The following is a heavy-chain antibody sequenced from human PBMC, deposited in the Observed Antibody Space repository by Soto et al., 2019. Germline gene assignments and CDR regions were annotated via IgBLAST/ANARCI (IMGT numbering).Heavy chain of an antibody. Sequence: ASVKVSCKASGYTFTGYCMHWVRQAPGQGLEWMGWINPNSGGTNYAQKFQGRVTMTRDTSISTAYMELSRLRSDDTAVYYCARTYPVVALFYFQHWGQGTLVTVSS. CDR1: GYTFTGYC. D-gene: IGHD2-15*01. J-gene: IGHJ1*01. CDR3: ARTYPVVALFYFQH. CDR2: INPNSGGT. V-gene: IGHV1-2*02.